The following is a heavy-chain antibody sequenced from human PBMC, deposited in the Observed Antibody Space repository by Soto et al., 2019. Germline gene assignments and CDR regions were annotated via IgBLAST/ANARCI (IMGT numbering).Heavy chain of an antibody. CDR3: ANPVVPAADLYMDV. D-gene: IGHD2-2*01. V-gene: IGHV3-23*01. CDR2: ISGSGGST. CDR1: GFTFSSYA. Sequence: EVQLLESGGGLVQPGGSLRLSCAASGFTFSSYAMRWVRQAPGKGLEWVSAISGSGGSTYYADSVKGRFTISRDNSKNTLYLQMNSLRAEDTAVYYCANPVVPAADLYMDVWGKGTTVTVSS. J-gene: IGHJ6*03.